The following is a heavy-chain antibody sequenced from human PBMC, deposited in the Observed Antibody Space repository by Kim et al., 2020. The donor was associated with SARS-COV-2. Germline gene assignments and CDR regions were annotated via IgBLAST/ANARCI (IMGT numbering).Heavy chain of an antibody. J-gene: IGHJ4*02. CDR2: IGPSGDGT. Sequence: GGSLRLSCAASGFTFSSYAMSWVRQAPGKGLEWVSAIGPSGDGTYYTDSVKGRFTISRDNSKNTLYLQMNSLRADDTAVYYCAKASLPPGYFDYWGQGTLVTVSS. CDR1: GFTFSSYA. V-gene: IGHV3-23*01. D-gene: IGHD3-10*01. CDR3: AKASLPPGYFDY.